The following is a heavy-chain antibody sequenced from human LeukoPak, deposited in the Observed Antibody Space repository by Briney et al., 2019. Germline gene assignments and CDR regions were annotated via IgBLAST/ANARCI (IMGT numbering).Heavy chain of an antibody. Sequence: PGGSLRLSCAASGFTVSNNYMSWVRQAPGKGLEWVSVIYSGGSTYYADSVKGRFTISRDTSRNTLSLQMNSLRAEDTAVYYCARHDWFDPWGRGTLVTVSS. V-gene: IGHV3-53*01. CDR3: ARHDWFDP. CDR1: GFTVSNNY. J-gene: IGHJ5*02. CDR2: IYSGGST.